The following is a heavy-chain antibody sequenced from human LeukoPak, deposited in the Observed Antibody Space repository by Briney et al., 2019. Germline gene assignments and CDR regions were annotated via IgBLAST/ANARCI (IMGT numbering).Heavy chain of an antibody. D-gene: IGHD1-26*01. J-gene: IGHJ4*02. Sequence: GGSLRLSCAASGFTFISYGMHWVRQAPGKGLDGVAVIWYDGSNKYYADSVKGRFTISRDNSKNTLYLQMNSLRAEDRAVYYCPRDWEGSGSYKRGYYFDYWGQGTLVTVSS. CDR2: IWYDGSNK. V-gene: IGHV3-33*01. CDR1: GFTFISYG. CDR3: PRDWEGSGSYKRGYYFDY.